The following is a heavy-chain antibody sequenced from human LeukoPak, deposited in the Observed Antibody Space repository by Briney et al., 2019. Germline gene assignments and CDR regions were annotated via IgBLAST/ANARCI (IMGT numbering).Heavy chain of an antibody. Sequence: GASVKVSCKASGYTFTNYHMHWVRQAPEQGPEWMGIVNPSGGSTAYAQQFQGRVTMASDTSTSTVYMELSSLTSEDTAIYYCARDCGVALYHFDYWGQGTLVTVSS. CDR2: VNPSGGST. CDR1: GYTFTNYH. CDR3: ARDCGVALYHFDY. V-gene: IGHV1-46*01. D-gene: IGHD2-15*01. J-gene: IGHJ4*02.